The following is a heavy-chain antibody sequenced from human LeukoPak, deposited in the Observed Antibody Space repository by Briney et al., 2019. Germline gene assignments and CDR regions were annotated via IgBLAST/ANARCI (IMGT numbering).Heavy chain of an antibody. V-gene: IGHV4-39*01. J-gene: IGHJ3*02. Sequence: SETLSLTCTVSGGSISSSSYYWGWIRQPPGKGLEWIGSIYYSGSTYYNPSLKSRVTISVDTSKNQFSLKLSSVTAADAAVYYCARRYYDSSGFDAFDIWGQGTMVTVSS. CDR2: IYYSGST. CDR1: GGSISSSSYY. CDR3: ARRYYDSSGFDAFDI. D-gene: IGHD3-22*01.